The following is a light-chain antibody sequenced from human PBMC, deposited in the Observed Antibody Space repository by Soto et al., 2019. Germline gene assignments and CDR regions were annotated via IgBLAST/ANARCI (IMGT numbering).Light chain of an antibody. V-gene: IGKV3-20*01. CDR3: QQYIRWPLT. CDR2: GAS. J-gene: IGKJ4*01. CDR1: QSVSSRS. Sequence: EIVLTQSPGTLSLSPGERATLSCRASQSVSSRSLAWYQQKPGQAPRLLISGASSRAADIPDRFSGSGSGADFTLTINRLEPEDFAVYFCQQYIRWPLTFGGGTKVEIK.